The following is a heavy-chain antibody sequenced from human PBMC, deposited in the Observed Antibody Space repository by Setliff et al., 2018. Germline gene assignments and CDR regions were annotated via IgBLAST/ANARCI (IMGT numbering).Heavy chain of an antibody. J-gene: IGHJ4*02. CDR1: GFTFSSYN. Sequence: PGGSLRLSCAASGFTFSSYNMNWVRQAPGKGLEWVSYISSSSSYIYHADSVKGRFTISRDNAKNSLYLQMNSLRAEDTAVYYCARDAEPSAISLYYFDYWGQGTLVTVSS. D-gene: IGHD2-2*02. V-gene: IGHV3-21*05. CDR2: ISSSSSYI. CDR3: ARDAEPSAISLYYFDY.